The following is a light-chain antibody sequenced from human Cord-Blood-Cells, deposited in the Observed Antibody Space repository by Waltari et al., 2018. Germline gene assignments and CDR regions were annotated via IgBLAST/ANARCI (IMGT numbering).Light chain of an antibody. CDR2: DAS. CDR3: QQRSNWIT. CDR1: QSVSSY. J-gene: IGKJ5*01. Sequence: EIVLTQSPATLSLSPGERATLSCRASQSVSSYLAWYQQKPGQAPSLLIYDASNRATGIPARFSGSGSGTDFTLTISSLEPEDFAVYYCQQRSNWITFGQGTRLEIK. V-gene: IGKV3-11*01.